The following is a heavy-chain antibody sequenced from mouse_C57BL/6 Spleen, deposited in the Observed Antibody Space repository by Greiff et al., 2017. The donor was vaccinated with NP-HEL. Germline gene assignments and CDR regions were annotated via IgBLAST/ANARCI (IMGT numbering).Heavy chain of an antibody. Sequence: VQLKQSGPELVKPGASVKIPCKASGYTFTDYNMDWVKQSHGKSLEWIGDINPNNGGTIYNQKFKGKATLTVDKSSSTAYMELRSLTSEDTAVYYCATIYYGYGGFAYWGQGTLVTVSA. D-gene: IGHD2-2*01. V-gene: IGHV1-18*01. CDR3: ATIYYGYGGFAY. CDR2: INPNNGGT. J-gene: IGHJ3*01. CDR1: GYTFTDYN.